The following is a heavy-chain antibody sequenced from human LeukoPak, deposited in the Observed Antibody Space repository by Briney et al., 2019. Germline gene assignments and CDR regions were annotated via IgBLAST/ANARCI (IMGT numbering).Heavy chain of an antibody. D-gene: IGHD5-12*01. CDR3: ARHGRYSGYDPRIQFDY. Sequence: PSETLSLTCTVSGGSTTSSGYNWAWIAQPPGKGWEWIGRIYYSGSTYYNPSLKSRVTISVDTSKNQFSLKLSSVTAADTAVYYRARHGRYSGYDPRIQFDYWGQGTLVTVSS. V-gene: IGHV4-39*01. CDR1: GGSTTSSGYN. CDR2: IYYSGST. J-gene: IGHJ4*02.